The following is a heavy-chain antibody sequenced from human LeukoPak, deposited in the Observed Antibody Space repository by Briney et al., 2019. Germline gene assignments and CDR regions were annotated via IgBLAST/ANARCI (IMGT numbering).Heavy chain of an antibody. CDR2: IAGTGGST. J-gene: IGHJ4*02. CDR1: GFRLSTYG. D-gene: IGHD6-19*01. V-gene: IGHV3-23*01. Sequence: GGSLRLSCAASGFRLSTYGVSWVRQPPGKGLEWVSGIAGTGGSTYYADSVKGRFTVSRDTSKNTLYLQMNSLRAEDTAIYYCAKDHGTAVAGFYYWGQGTLVTVSS. CDR3: AKDHGTAVAGFYY.